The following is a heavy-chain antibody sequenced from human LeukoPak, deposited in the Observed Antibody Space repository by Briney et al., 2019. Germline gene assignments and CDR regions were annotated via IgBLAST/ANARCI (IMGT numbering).Heavy chain of an antibody. CDR3: ARGGAHGMDV. CDR2: ISGVYDNI. D-gene: IGHD1-26*01. CDR1: GFTFSEYY. J-gene: IGHJ6*02. Sequence: PGRSLRLSCAASGFTFSEYYMTWIRQAPGKGLEWVSYISGVYDNIFYGNSVKGRFTISRDNAKKSVYLQMNSLRAEDTAVYYCARGGAHGMDVWGQGTTVTVSS. V-gene: IGHV3-11*01.